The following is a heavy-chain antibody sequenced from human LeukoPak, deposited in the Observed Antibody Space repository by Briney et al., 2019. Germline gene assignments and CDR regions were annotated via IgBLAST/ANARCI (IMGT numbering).Heavy chain of an antibody. V-gene: IGHV3-23*01. Sequence: GGSLRLSCATSGFTFSSYAMSWVRQAPGKGLEWVSAISGSGGSTYYADSVKGRFTISRDNSKNTLYLQMNSLRAEDTAVYYCAKEIGYYDSSGYYYXNYFDYXGQGXLXXXSS. CDR3: AKEIGYYDSSGYYYXNYFDY. D-gene: IGHD3-22*01. CDR1: GFTFSSYA. J-gene: IGHJ4*02. CDR2: ISGSGGST.